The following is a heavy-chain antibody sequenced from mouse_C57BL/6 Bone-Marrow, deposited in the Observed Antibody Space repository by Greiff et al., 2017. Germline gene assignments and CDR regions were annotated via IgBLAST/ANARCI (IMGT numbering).Heavy chain of an antibody. J-gene: IGHJ4*01. CDR3: AYYGSSWTYYAMDY. D-gene: IGHD1-1*01. V-gene: IGHV1-64*01. CDR1: GYTFTSYW. Sequence: QVQLQQPGAELVKPGASVKLSCKASGYTFTSYWMHWVKQRPGQGLEWIGMIHPNSGSTNYNEKFKSKATLTVDKSSSTAYMQLSSLTSEDSAVYYCAYYGSSWTYYAMDYWGQGTSVTVSS. CDR2: IHPNSGST.